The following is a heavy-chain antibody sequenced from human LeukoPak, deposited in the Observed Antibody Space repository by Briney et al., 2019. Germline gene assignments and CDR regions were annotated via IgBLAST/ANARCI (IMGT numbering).Heavy chain of an antibody. CDR2: INSDGSST. V-gene: IGHV3-74*01. J-gene: IGHJ4*02. CDR3: ARVGYCSGGSCYPQDYYFDY. Sequence: GGSLRLSCAASGFTFSNYWMHWVRQAPGKGLVWVSRINSDGSSTNYADSVKGRFTISRDNAKNSLYLQMNSLRAEDTAVYYCARVGYCSGGSCYPQDYYFDYWGQGTLVTVSS. D-gene: IGHD2-15*01. CDR1: GFTFSNYW.